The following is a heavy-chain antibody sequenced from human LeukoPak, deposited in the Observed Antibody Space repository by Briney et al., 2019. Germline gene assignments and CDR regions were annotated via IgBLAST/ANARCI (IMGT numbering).Heavy chain of an antibody. CDR1: GFTFSSYA. CDR3: AREIIVVVPAAMSYFDY. J-gene: IGHJ4*02. V-gene: IGHV3-30*04. D-gene: IGHD2-2*01. Sequence: PGGSLRLSCAASGFTFSSYAMHWVRQAPGKGLEWVAVISYDGSNKYYADSVKGRFTISRDNSKSTLYLQMNSLRAEDTAVYYCAREIIVVVPAAMSYFDYWGQGTLVTVSS. CDR2: ISYDGSNK.